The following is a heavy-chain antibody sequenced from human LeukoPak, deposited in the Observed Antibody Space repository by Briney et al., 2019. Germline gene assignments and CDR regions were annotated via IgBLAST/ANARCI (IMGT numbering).Heavy chain of an antibody. V-gene: IGHV4-34*01. J-gene: IGHJ4*02. CDR1: GGSCSGYY. CDR3: ARVTSYSSLRH. Sequence: SETLSLTCAVYGGSCSGYYWSWIRQPPGKGLEWIGEINHSGSTNYNPSLKSRVTISVDTSKNQFSLKLSSVTAADTAVYYCARVTSYSSLRHWGQGTLVTVSS. D-gene: IGHD6-19*01. CDR2: INHSGST.